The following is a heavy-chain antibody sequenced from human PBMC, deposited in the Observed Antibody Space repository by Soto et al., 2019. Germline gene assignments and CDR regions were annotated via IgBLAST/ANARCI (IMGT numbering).Heavy chain of an antibody. CDR1: GFTFSSYG. CDR3: AKDAGEMATID. J-gene: IGHJ4*02. D-gene: IGHD3-10*01. CDR2: ISYDGSNK. V-gene: IGHV3-30*18. Sequence: QPGGSLRLSCAASGFTFSSYGMHWVRQAPGKGLEWVAVISYDGSNKYYADSVKGRFTISRDNSKNTLYLQMNSLRAEDTAVYYCAKDAGEMATIDWGQGTLVTVSS.